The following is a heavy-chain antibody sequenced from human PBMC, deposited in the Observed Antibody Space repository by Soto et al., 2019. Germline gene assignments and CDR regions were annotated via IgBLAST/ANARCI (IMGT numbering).Heavy chain of an antibody. J-gene: IGHJ5*02. D-gene: IGHD3-3*01. CDR2: ISAYNGNT. CDR3: ARYRFLEWLSWFDP. CDR1: GYTFTSYG. V-gene: IGHV1-18*04. Sequence: ASVKVSCKASGYTFTSYGISWVRQAPGQGLEWMGWISAYNGNTNYAQKLQGRVTMTTDTSTSTAYMELRSLRSDDTAVYYCARYRFLEWLSWFDPWGQGTLVTVSS.